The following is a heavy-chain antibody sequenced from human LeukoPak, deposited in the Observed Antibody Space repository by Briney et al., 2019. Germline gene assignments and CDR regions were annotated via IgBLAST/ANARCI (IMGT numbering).Heavy chain of an antibody. D-gene: IGHD3-10*01. CDR2: ISYDGSNK. J-gene: IGHJ4*02. CDR3: AREYYYASGSPLDY. CDR1: GFTFSSYG. Sequence: GGSLRLSCAASGFTFSSYGMHWVRLAPGKGLEWVAVISYDGSNKHHADSVKGRFTISRDNPKNTLYLQMNSLRPEDTAVYYCAREYYYASGSPLDYWGQGTPVTVSS. V-gene: IGHV3-30*03.